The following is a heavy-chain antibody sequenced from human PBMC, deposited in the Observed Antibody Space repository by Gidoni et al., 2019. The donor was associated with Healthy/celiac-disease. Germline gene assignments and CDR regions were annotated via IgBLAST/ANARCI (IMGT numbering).Heavy chain of an antibody. CDR1: GFTCSSYA. CDR3: AKFGNDFWRAPGRGDAFDI. J-gene: IGHJ3*02. V-gene: IGHV3-23*01. Sequence: EVQLLESGGGLVQPGGSLRLSCAAAGFTCSSYAMSWVRQAPGKGLEWVSAISGSGGSTYYASSVKGRFTISRDNSKNTLYLQMNSLRAEDTAVYYCAKFGNDFWRAPGRGDAFDIWGQGTMVTVSS. D-gene: IGHD3-3*01. CDR2: ISGSGGST.